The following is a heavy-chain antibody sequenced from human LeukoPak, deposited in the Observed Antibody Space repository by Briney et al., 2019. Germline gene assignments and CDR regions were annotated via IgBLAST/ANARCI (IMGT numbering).Heavy chain of an antibody. J-gene: IGHJ6*03. CDR2: IRDDGSNK. CDR1: GYTFSRHG. V-gene: IGHV3-30*02. CDR3: AKGSFYCNGNSCPQYYYYMDV. Sequence: GGSLRLSCAASGYTFSRHGIHWVRQAPGKGLEGVAFIRDDGSNKYYADSVKGRFTISRDDSKNTLYLQMNGLRADDTAVYYCAKGSFYCNGNSCPQYYYYMDVWGKGTTVTVSS. D-gene: IGHD2-2*01.